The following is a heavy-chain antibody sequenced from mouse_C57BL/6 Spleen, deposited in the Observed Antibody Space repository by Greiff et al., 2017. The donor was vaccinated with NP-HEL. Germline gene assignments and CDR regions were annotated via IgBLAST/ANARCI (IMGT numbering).Heavy chain of an antibody. Sequence: VQLQQPGAELVKPGASVKMSCKASGYTFTSYWITWVKQRPGQGLEWIGDIYPGSGSTNYNEKFKSKATLTVDTSSSTAYMQLSSLTSEDSAVYYCARSLDDYDVNYYAMDYWGQGTSVTVSS. D-gene: IGHD2-4*01. CDR2: IYPGSGST. J-gene: IGHJ4*01. CDR3: ARSLDDYDVNYYAMDY. CDR1: GYTFTSYW. V-gene: IGHV1-55*01.